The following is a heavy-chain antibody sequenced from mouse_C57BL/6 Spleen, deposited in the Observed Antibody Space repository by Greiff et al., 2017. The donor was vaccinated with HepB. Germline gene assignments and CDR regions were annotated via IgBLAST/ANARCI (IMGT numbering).Heavy chain of an antibody. V-gene: IGHV1-22*01. D-gene: IGHD2-1*01. CDR3: ARIYYGNYVWFAY. CDR2: INPNNGGT. J-gene: IGHJ3*01. CDR1: GYTFTDYN. Sequence: VQLKQSGPELVKPGASVKMSCKASGYTFTDYNMHWVKQSHGKSLEWIGYINPNNGGTSYNQKFKGKATLTVNKSSSTAYMELRSLTSEDSAVYYCARIYYGNYVWFAYWGQGTLVTVSA.